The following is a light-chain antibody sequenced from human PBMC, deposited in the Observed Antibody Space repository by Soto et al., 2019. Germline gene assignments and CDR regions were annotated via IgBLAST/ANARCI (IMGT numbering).Light chain of an antibody. CDR2: GAS. Sequence: EIVLTQSPGTLALSPGERATLSCRASQSVSSSYLAWYQQKPGQAPRLLIHGASSRTTGIPDRFSGSGSGTDFTLTIARLEPEDFAVYYCLHYNDWPRWTFGQGTKVEV. CDR1: QSVSSSY. J-gene: IGKJ1*01. CDR3: LHYNDWPRWT. V-gene: IGKV3-20*01.